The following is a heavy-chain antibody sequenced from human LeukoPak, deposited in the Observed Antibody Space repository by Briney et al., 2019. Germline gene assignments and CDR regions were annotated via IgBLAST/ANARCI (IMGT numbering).Heavy chain of an antibody. V-gene: IGHV3-21*01. D-gene: IGHD3-16*02. J-gene: IGHJ4*02. CDR2: ISSSSSYI. CDR3: AREDVIGGFDY. CDR1: GFTFSSYS. Sequence: GGSLRLSCAASGFTFSSYSMNWVRQAPGKGLEWVSSISSSSSYIYYADSVKGRFTISRDNAKNSLYLQMNSLGAEDTAVYYCAREDVIGGFDYWGQGTLVTVSS.